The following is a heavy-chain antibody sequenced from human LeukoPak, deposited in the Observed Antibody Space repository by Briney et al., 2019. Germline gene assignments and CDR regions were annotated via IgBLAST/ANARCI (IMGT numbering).Heavy chain of an antibody. Sequence: QTGGSLRLSCAASGFVFTNYGMHWFRQAPGKGLEWLAFIRYDGSIKYYADSVKSRVTISTDDSKNTVYLQMNSLKPEDTAVYYCATDFNWGFESWGQGTLVTVSS. V-gene: IGHV3-30*02. D-gene: IGHD3-16*01. CDR2: IRYDGSIK. CDR1: GFVFTNYG. J-gene: IGHJ4*02. CDR3: ATDFNWGFES.